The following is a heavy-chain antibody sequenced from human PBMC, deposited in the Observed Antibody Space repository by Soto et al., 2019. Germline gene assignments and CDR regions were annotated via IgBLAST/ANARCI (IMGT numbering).Heavy chain of an antibody. CDR1: GFTFYNYA. D-gene: IGHD2-8*01. CDR3: AKKGLGSLATYCTTGHCHYAFDV. J-gene: IGHJ3*01. CDR2: ISGGGDGT. V-gene: IGHV3-23*01. Sequence: EVQLLESGGGLVRPGGSLRLSCAASGFTFYNYAMNWVRQAPGKGLEWVSTISGGGDGTYYADSVKGRFTISRDNSRNTVYLQMNSLRAEDTAVYYCAKKGLGSLATYCTTGHCHYAFDVWGQGTLVTVSS.